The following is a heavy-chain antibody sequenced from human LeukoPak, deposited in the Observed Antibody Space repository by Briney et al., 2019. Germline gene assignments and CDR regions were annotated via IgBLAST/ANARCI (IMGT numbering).Heavy chain of an antibody. CDR2: IYSGGST. CDR3: ARDNPAYSGSHY. Sequence: GGSLRLSCAASGFTVSSNHMSWVRQAPGKGLEWVSVIYSGGSTYYADSVKGRFTISRDNSKNTLYLQMNSLRAEDTAVYYCARDNPAYSGSHYWGQGTLVTVSS. CDR1: GFTVSSNH. J-gene: IGHJ4*02. D-gene: IGHD1-26*01. V-gene: IGHV3-53*01.